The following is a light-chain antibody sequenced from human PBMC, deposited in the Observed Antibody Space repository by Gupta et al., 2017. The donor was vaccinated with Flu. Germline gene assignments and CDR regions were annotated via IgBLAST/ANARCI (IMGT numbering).Light chain of an antibody. V-gene: IGKV3-20*01. CDR3: QQYSSSPLT. J-gene: IGKJ4*01. CDR1: QSVSSSY. Sequence: EIVLTQSPGTLSLSPGERATLSCRASQSVSSSYLAWYQQKPGQAPRLLIYGASSRATGIPDRFSGSGSGTDFTLTTSRLEPEDFAVYHCQQYSSSPLTFGGGTKVEIK. CDR2: GAS.